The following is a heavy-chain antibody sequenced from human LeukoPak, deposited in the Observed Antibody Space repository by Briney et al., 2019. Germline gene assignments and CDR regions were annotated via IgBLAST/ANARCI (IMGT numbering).Heavy chain of an antibody. V-gene: IGHV5-51*01. Sequence: GESLKISCKGSGYNFTSYWIGWVRQMPGKGLECMGIIHPGDSETRYSPSFQGQVTISADKSISTAYLQWSGLKASDTAMYYCARRLGATQPYFDFWGQGALVTVSS. D-gene: IGHD1-26*01. CDR1: GYNFTSYW. CDR3: ARRLGATQPYFDF. CDR2: IHPGDSET. J-gene: IGHJ4*02.